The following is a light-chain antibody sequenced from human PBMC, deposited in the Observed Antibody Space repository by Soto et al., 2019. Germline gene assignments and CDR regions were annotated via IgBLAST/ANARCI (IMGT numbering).Light chain of an antibody. CDR3: QQYYSTPPWT. Sequence: DIVMTQSPDSLAVSLGERATISCRSARSVLYSSNNKNYLAWYQQKPGQPPKLLISWASTREFVVPDRFSGSGSGTDFTLTISSLQAEDVAVYYCQQYYSTPPWTFGQGTKVEIK. CDR2: WAS. J-gene: IGKJ1*01. CDR1: RSVLYSSNNKNY. V-gene: IGKV4-1*01.